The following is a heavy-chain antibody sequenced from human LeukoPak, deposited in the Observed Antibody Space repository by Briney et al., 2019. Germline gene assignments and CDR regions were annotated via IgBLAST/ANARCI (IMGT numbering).Heavy chain of an antibody. CDR2: ISAYNGNT. J-gene: IGHJ4*02. CDR1: GYTFTSYG. CDR3: ARAPGYCSSTSCSPDDY. Sequence: ASVKVSCKASGYTFTSYGISWVRQAPGQGLEWMGWISAYNGNTNYAQKLQGRVTMTTDTSTSTAYMELRSLRSDDTAVYYCARAPGYCSSTSCSPDDYWGQGTLVTVSS. D-gene: IGHD2-2*01. V-gene: IGHV1-18*01.